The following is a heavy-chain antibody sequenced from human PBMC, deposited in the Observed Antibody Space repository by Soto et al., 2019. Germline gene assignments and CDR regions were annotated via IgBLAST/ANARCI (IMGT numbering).Heavy chain of an antibody. Sequence: PGGSLRLSCAASGFTFSSYGMHWVRQAPGKGLEWVAVISYDGSNKYYADSVKGRFTISRDNSKNTLYLQMNSLRAEDTAVYYCARLTHFWSGYYRYFDYWGQGTLVTVSS. CDR1: GFTFSSYG. CDR3: ARLTHFWSGYYRYFDY. J-gene: IGHJ4*02. V-gene: IGHV3-30*03. D-gene: IGHD3-3*02. CDR2: ISYDGSNK.